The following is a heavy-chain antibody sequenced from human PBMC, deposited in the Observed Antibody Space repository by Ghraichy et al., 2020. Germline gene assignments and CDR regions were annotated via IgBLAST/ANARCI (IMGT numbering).Heavy chain of an antibody. D-gene: IGHD3-3*01. CDR1: GFTFSNAW. CDR3: TKDHNDFWSGYYVWLGRDAFDI. CDR2: IKSKTDGGTT. J-gene: IGHJ3*02. V-gene: IGHV3-15*01. Sequence: GGSLRLSCAASGFTFSNAWMSWVRQAPGKGLEWVGRIKSKTDGGTTDDAAPVKGRFTISRDDSKNTLYLPMNSLKTEDTAVYYCTKDHNDFWSGYYVWLGRDAFDIWGQGTMVTVSS.